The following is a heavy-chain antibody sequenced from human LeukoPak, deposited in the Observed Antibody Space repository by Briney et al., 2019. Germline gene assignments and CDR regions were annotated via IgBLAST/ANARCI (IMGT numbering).Heavy chain of an antibody. CDR3: ARNSVTTKAWGFDY. J-gene: IGHJ4*02. CDR2: ISYDGSNK. Sequence: GRSLRLSCAASGFTFSSYGMHWVRQAPGKGLEWVAVISYDGSNKYYADSVKGRFTISRDNSKNTLYLQMNSLRAEDTAVYYCARNSVTTKAWGFDYWGQGTLVTVSS. CDR1: GFTFSSYG. D-gene: IGHD4-17*01. V-gene: IGHV3-30*03.